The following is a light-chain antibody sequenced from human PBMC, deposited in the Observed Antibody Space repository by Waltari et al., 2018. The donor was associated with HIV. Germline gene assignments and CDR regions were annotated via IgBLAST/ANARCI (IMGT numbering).Light chain of an antibody. Sequence: TVMTQSPASLSVSPGERVTLSCRASQSVSSKLTWYQQKPGQAPRLLIYGASSRATGIPARFSGSGSGTEFTLTISSLRSEDSAVYYCQQYYNWPLTFGGGTKVEIK. J-gene: IGKJ4*01. V-gene: IGKV3-15*01. CDR3: QQYYNWPLT. CDR1: QSVSSK. CDR2: GAS.